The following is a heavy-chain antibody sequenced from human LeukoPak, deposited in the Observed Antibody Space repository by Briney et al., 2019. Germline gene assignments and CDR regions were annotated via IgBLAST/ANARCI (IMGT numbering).Heavy chain of an antibody. V-gene: IGHV1-2*02. CDR1: GYTFTGYY. D-gene: IGHD5-24*01. J-gene: IGHJ4*02. Sequence: ASVKVSCKASGYTFTGYYMHWVRQAPGQGLEWMGWINPNSGGTNYAQKFQGRVTMTRDTSISTAYMELSRLRSDGTAVYYCARDRRDGYNSYFDYWGQGTLVTVSS. CDR3: ARDRRDGYNSYFDY. CDR2: INPNSGGT.